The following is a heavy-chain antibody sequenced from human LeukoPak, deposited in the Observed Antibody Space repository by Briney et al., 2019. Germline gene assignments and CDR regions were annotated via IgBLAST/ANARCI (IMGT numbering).Heavy chain of an antibody. CDR2: IYYSGST. Sequence: SETLSLTCTVSGGSISSSSYYWGWIRQPPGKGLEWIGSIYYSGSTYYNPSLKSRVTISVDTSKNQFSLKLSSVTAADTAVYYCARFPLFTYIAVAGKSNFDYWGQGTLVTVSS. J-gene: IGHJ4*02. CDR3: ARFPLFTYIAVAGKSNFDY. V-gene: IGHV4-39*07. CDR1: GGSISSSSYY. D-gene: IGHD6-19*01.